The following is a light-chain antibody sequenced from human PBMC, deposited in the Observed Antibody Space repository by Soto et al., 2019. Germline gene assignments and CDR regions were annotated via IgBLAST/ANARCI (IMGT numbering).Light chain of an antibody. CDR2: DAS. Sequence: DIQMTQSPSSLSASVGDRVTLTCRASQSISSYLNWYQQKPGKAPKLLIYDASSLLGGVPSRFSGSGSGTDFTLTISSLQPEDFATYDCQQSYSAPWTFGQGAKVEIK. CDR3: QQSYSAPWT. CDR1: QSISSY. V-gene: IGKV1-39*01. J-gene: IGKJ1*01.